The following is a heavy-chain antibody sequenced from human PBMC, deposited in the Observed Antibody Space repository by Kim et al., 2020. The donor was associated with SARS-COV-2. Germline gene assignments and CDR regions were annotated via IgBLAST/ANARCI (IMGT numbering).Heavy chain of an antibody. V-gene: IGHV3-7*01. CDR1: GFTFSNYW. CDR3: ARDLSPSRYFDWLPLHGV. J-gene: IGHJ6*02. D-gene: IGHD3-9*01. Sequence: GGSLRLSCAASGFTFSNYWMSWVRQAPGKGLEWVANIKQDGSEEYYVDSVKGRFTISRDNAKNSLYLQMNSLRAEDTAVYYCARDLSPSRYFDWLPLHGVWGQGTTVTVSS. CDR2: IKQDGSEE.